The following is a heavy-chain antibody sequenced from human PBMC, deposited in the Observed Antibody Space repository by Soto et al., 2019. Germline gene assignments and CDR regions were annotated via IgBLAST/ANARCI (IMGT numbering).Heavy chain of an antibody. Sequence: HPGGSLRLSCAASGFTFSSYGMHWVRQAPGKGLEWVAVISYDGSNKYYADSVKGRFTISRDNSKNTLYLQMNSLRVEDTALYYCASGGHSRDYYYGMDVWGQGTTVTVS. CDR1: GFTFSSYG. CDR3: ASGGHSRDYYYGMDV. D-gene: IGHD3-16*01. V-gene: IGHV3-30*03. J-gene: IGHJ6*02. CDR2: ISYDGSNK.